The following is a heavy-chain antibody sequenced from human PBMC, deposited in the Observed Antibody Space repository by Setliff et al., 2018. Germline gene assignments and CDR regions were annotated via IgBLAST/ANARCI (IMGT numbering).Heavy chain of an antibody. J-gene: IGHJ4*02. CDR2: INRSGST. CDR1: GGSFSGYY. V-gene: IGHV4-34*01. D-gene: IGHD3-3*01. CDR3: ARVPNFWSGYLDY. Sequence: PSETLSLTCAVYGGSFSGYYWSWIRQPPGKGLEWIGEINRSGSTNYNPSLKSRVTISVDTSKNQFSLKLSSVTAADTAVYYCARVPNFWSGYLDYWGQGTLVTVSS.